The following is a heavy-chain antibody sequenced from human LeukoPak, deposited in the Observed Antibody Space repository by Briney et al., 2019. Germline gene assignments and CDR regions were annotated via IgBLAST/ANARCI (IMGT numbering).Heavy chain of an antibody. CDR2: INHSGST. CDR1: GGSFSGYY. J-gene: IGHJ4*02. CDR3: ARGLRRSSSWYDY. Sequence: ASETLSLTCAVYGGSFSGYYWSWIRQPPGKGLEWIGEINHSGSTNYNPSLKSRVTISVDTSKNQFSLKLSSVTAADTAVYYCARGLRRSSSWYDYWGQGTLVTVSS. D-gene: IGHD6-13*01. V-gene: IGHV4-34*01.